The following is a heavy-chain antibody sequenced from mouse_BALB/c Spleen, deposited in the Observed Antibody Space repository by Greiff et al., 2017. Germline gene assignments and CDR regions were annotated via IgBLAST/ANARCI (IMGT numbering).Heavy chain of an antibody. Sequence: EVNVVESGPSLVKPSQTLSLTCSVTGDSITSGYWNWIRKFPGNKLEYMGYISYSGSTYYNPSLKSRISITRDTSKNQYYLQLNSVTTEDTATYYCARYHYGSSYYAMDYWGQGTSVTVSS. CDR3: ARYHYGSSYYAMDY. CDR2: ISYSGST. V-gene: IGHV3-8*02. J-gene: IGHJ4*01. CDR1: GDSITSGY. D-gene: IGHD1-1*01.